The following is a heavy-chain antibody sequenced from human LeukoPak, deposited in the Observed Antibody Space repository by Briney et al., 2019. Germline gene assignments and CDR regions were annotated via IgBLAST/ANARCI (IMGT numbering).Heavy chain of an antibody. J-gene: IGHJ3*02. V-gene: IGHV3-30*18. CDR2: ISYDGSNK. Sequence: PGRSLRLSCAASGFTFSSYGMHWVRQAPGKGLEWVAVISYDGSNKYYADSVKGRFTISRDNSKNTLYLQMNSLRAEDTAVYYCAKEDCSGGSCYENDAFDIWGQRTMVTVSS. D-gene: IGHD2-15*01. CDR3: AKEDCSGGSCYENDAFDI. CDR1: GFTFSSYG.